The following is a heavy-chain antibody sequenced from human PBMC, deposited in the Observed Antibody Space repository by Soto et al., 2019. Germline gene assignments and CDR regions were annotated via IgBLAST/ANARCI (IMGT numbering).Heavy chain of an antibody. J-gene: IGHJ5*02. D-gene: IGHD3-10*01. CDR2: IYYSGST. CDR1: GGSISSSSYY. V-gene: IGHV4-39*01. Sequence: SETLSLTCTVSGGSISSSSYYWGWIRQPPGKGLEWIGSIYYSGSTYYNPSLKSRVTISVDTSKNQFSLKLSSVTAADTAVYYCARHSYYYGSTYGFGLDPWGQGTLVTVSS. CDR3: ARHSYYYGSTYGFGLDP.